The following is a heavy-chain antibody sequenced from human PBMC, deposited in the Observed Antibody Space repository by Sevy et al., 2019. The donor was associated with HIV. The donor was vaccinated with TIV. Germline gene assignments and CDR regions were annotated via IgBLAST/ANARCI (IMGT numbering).Heavy chain of an antibody. CDR2: LSFACGRI. D-gene: IGHD2-2*01. CDR3: AREGCSKPHDY. J-gene: IGHJ4*02. CDR1: GFTFSKYS. V-gene: IGHV3-23*01. Sequence: GGSLRLSCVASGFTFSKYSMSWVRQTPGKGLEWVSTLSFACGRINYADSVKGRFTMSRDDSRNTFYLQMHSLRAEDTAIYYCAREGCSKPHDYWGQGTLVTVSS.